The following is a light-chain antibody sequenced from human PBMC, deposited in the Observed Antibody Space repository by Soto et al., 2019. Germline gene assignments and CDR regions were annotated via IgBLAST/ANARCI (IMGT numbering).Light chain of an antibody. V-gene: IGKV3-20*01. CDR2: AAS. J-gene: IGKJ2*01. CDR1: QSVSSSY. CDR3: QQYDNSLYT. Sequence: EIVLTQSPGTLSLSPGERPTLSCRASQSVSSSYLAWYQQKPGQPPRLLIYAASSRATGIPDRFSGSGSGTDFTLTISRLEPEDFAVYYCQQYDNSLYTFGQGTKLEIK.